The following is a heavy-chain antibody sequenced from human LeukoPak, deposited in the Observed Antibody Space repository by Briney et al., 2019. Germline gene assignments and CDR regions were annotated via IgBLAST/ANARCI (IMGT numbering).Heavy chain of an antibody. Sequence: SETLSLTCTVSGGSLNGYWSWIRQPPGKGLEWIGYIYYRGNTYLNPSLNNRVTLSVDTSKNQFFLKLSSVTAADTAVYYCARIVPSPYYFDFWGQGTLVTVSS. V-gene: IGHV4-59*01. D-gene: IGHD2-15*01. CDR1: GGSLNGY. CDR2: IYYRGNT. CDR3: ARIVPSPYYFDF. J-gene: IGHJ4*02.